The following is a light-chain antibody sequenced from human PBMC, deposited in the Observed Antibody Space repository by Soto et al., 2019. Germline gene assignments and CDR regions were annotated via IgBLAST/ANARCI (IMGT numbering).Light chain of an antibody. J-gene: IGKJ4*01. V-gene: IGKV1-33*01. CDR3: QQYDNLPLT. CDR1: QDISKY. Sequence: DIQMTQSPSSLSASVGVRVTITCQASQDISKYLNWYQQKPGKDSKLLIYDPSNLETGVPSRFSGSGSGTDFTFTISSLQPEDSATYYCQQYDNLPLTFGGGTKVEIK. CDR2: DPS.